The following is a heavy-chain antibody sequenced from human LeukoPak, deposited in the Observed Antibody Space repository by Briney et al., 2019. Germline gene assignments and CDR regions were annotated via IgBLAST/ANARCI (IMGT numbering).Heavy chain of an antibody. Sequence: GGPLRLSCAASGFTFSSYWMSWVRQAPGKGLEWVANINQGGSDKYYVDSVKGRFTISRDNAQKSLFLQMDSLRADDTAVYYCGRDRTSSAGSDFWGQGTLVTVSS. CDR2: INQGGSDK. J-gene: IGHJ4*02. V-gene: IGHV3-7*01. CDR3: GRDRTSSAGSDF. CDR1: GFTFSSYW. D-gene: IGHD6-13*01.